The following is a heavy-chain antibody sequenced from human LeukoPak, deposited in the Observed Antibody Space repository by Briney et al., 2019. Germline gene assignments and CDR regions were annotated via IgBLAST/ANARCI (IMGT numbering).Heavy chain of an antibody. CDR3: ARGRYYDSSGYLDY. CDR1: GYTFTNYA. D-gene: IGHD3-22*01. CDR2: INVGNGNT. Sequence: ASVKVSCKASGYTFTNYAMHWVRQAPGQRLEWMGWINVGNGNTKYSQKFQGRVTITRDTSARTAYMELSSLRSEDTAVYYCARGRYYDSSGYLDYWGQGTLVTVSS. J-gene: IGHJ4*02. V-gene: IGHV1-3*01.